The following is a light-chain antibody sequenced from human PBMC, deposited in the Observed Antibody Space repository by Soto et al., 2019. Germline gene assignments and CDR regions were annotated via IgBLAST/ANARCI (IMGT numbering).Light chain of an antibody. CDR3: CAYAGTYTV. CDR2: DVS. Sequence: QSVLTQPRSVSGSPGQSVTISCTGTSSDVGGYNYVSWYQQHPGKAPKLMIYDVSQRPSGAPDRFSGSKSGNTASLTISGLQSEDEADYYCCAYAGTYTVFGGGTKLTVL. J-gene: IGLJ2*01. CDR1: SSDVGGYNY. V-gene: IGLV2-11*01.